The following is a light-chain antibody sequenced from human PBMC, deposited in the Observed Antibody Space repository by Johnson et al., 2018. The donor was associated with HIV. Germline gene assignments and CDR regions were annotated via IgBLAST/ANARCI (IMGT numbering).Light chain of an antibody. J-gene: IGLJ1*01. CDR2: DNN. CDR1: SSNIGNNY. CDR3: GTWDSSLSAYV. V-gene: IGLV1-51*01. Sequence: QSVLTQPPSVSAAPVQKVTISCSGSSSNIGNNYVSWYQQVPGTAPKLLIYDNNKRPSGIPDRFSGSKSGTSATLGINGLQTGDEADYYCGTWDSSLSAYVFGTGTKVTVL.